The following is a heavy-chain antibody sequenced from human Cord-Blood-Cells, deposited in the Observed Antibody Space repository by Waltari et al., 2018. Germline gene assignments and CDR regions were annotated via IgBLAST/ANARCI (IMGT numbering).Heavy chain of an antibody. CDR1: GYTFTGSY. CDR2: INPNSGGT. Sequence: QVQLVQSGAAGKKPRPAVRVPCMASGYTFTGSYLHWLRQVPGQGLEWMGWINPNSGGTNYAQKFQGRVTMTRDTSISTAYMELSRLRSDDTAVYYCARGDYYYYGMDVWGQGTTVTVSS. J-gene: IGHJ6*02. V-gene: IGHV1-2*02. CDR3: ARGDYYYYGMDV.